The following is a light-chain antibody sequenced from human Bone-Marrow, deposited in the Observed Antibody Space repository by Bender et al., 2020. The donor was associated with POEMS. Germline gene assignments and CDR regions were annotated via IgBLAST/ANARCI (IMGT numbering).Light chain of an antibody. Sequence: QSALTQPPSVSGSPGQSVTISCTGTSNDVGGYTYVSWYQQHPGKAPKLLIYDVSNRPSGVSDRFSGSKSGNTASLTISGLQAEDEADYYCTSYTTGNTYVFGTGTKVTVL. CDR2: DVS. J-gene: IGLJ1*01. V-gene: IGLV2-14*01. CDR3: TSYTTGNTYV. CDR1: SNDVGGYTY.